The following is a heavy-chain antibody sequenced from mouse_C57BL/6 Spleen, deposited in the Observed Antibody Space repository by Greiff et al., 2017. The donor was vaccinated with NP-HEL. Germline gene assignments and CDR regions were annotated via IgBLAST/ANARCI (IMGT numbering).Heavy chain of an antibody. CDR1: GFTFTDYY. J-gene: IGHJ1*03. V-gene: IGHV7-3*01. D-gene: IGHD1-1*01. CDR3: ARRDYGSREYFDV. CDR2: IRNKANGYTT. Sequence: EVQVVESGGGLVQPGGSLSLSCAASGFTFTDYYMSWVRQPPGKALEWLGFIRNKANGYTTEYSASVKGRFTISRDNSQSILYLQMNALRAEDSATYYCARRDYGSREYFDVWGTVTTVTVSS.